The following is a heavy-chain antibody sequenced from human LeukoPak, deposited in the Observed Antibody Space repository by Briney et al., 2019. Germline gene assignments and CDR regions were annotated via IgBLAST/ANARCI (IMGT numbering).Heavy chain of an antibody. V-gene: IGHV4-38-2*01. CDR2: IYHRGST. CDR3: ARIEYSSGSWYSKREHAFDI. J-gene: IGHJ3*02. CDR1: GYSISSGYY. Sequence: SETLSLTCAVSGYSISSGYYWCWSRQPAEKRLELSRSIYHRGSTYYTPSLKSRVTISVATSKNQFSLKLSSVTAADTAVYYCARIEYSSGSWYSKREHAFDIWGQGTMVTVSS. D-gene: IGHD6-25*01.